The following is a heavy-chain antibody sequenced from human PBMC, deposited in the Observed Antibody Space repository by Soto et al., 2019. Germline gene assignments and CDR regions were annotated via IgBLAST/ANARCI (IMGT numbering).Heavy chain of an antibody. Sequence: QVPLVESGGGVVQPGRSLRLSCAASGFTFSSYGMHWVRQAPGKGLEWVAVIWYDGSNKYYADSVKGRFTISRDNYKXXLYLQMISLRAEDTAVYYCARDSGSGWYGGSYFDYWGQGTLVTVSS. D-gene: IGHD6-19*01. CDR3: ARDSGSGWYGGSYFDY. V-gene: IGHV3-33*01. CDR2: IWYDGSNK. J-gene: IGHJ4*02. CDR1: GFTFSSYG.